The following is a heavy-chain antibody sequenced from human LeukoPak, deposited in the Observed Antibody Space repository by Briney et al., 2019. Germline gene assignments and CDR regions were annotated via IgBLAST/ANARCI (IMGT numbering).Heavy chain of an antibody. CDR2: IIPGGGV. V-gene: IGHV4-34*12. CDR3: ARIRCGHTDVVCYNY. D-gene: IGHD2-21*01. J-gene: IGHJ4*02. Sequence: SETLSLTCAVHGVSFSAYSWSWIRQSPGRGLEWIGEIIPGGGVIYNPSLKSRATISGDTSENQSSLSLTSVTAADTAVYYCARIRCGHTDVVCYNYWGLGTLVTVSS. CDR1: GVSFSAYS.